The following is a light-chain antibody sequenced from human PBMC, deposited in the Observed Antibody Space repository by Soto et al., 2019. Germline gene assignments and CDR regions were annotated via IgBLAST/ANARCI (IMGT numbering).Light chain of an antibody. J-gene: IGLJ3*02. CDR2: EVS. V-gene: IGLV2-14*01. CDR1: TSDIGDYKY. CDR3: CSYAGSSRV. Sequence: QSALTQPASVSGSPGQSVTISCTATTSDIGDYKYVSWYQQHPGKAPKLVIYEVSNRPLGVSNRFSGSKSGNAASLTISGLQAEDEADYYCCSYAGSSRVFGGGTKLTVL.